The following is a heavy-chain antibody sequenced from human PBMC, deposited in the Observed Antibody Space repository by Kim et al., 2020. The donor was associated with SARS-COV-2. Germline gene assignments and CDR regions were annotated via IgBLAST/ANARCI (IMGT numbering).Heavy chain of an antibody. CDR2: IYYSGST. Sequence: SETLSLTCTVSGGSISSGGYYWSWIRQHPGKGLEWIGYIYYSGSTYYNPSLKSRVTISVDTSKNQFSLKLSSVTAADTAVYYCARDRRDYYGSGSYWVGGSHWFDPWGQGTLVTVSS. D-gene: IGHD3-10*01. J-gene: IGHJ5*02. CDR3: ARDRRDYYGSGSYWVGGSHWFDP. V-gene: IGHV4-31*03. CDR1: GGSISSGGYY.